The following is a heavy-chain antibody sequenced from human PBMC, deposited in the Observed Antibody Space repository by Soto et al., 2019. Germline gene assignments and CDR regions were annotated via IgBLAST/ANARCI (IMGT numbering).Heavy chain of an antibody. D-gene: IGHD6-19*01. CDR1: GYTFTSYA. CDR3: ARVSGWYHLDY. J-gene: IGHJ4*02. V-gene: IGHV1-3*05. CDR2: INGGNGNT. Sequence: QVQLVQSGAEEKKPGASVKVSCKASGYTFTSYAMHWVRQAPGQRLEWMGWINGGNGNTKYSQKFQGRVTITRVTSASTAYMERSSLRSEDTAVYYCARVSGWYHLDYWGQGTLVTVSS.